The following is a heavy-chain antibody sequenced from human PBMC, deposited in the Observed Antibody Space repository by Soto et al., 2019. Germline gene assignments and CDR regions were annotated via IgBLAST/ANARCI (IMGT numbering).Heavy chain of an antibody. CDR3: ARINYYGMDX. CDR1: GYGFTSYW. CDR2: IYPGDSDT. Sequence: PRKSLNLSCKVSGYGFTSYWIGWVRQMPGKGLEWMGIIYPGDSDTRYSPSFQGQVTISADKSISTAYLQWSSLKASETAMYYCARINYYGMDXWGQVTTVTVS. V-gene: IGHV5-51*01. J-gene: IGHJ6*02.